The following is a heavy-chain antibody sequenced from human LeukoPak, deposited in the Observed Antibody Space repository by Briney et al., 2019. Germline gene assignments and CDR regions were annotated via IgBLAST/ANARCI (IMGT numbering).Heavy chain of an antibody. V-gene: IGHV1-18*01. CDR1: GYTFTSYG. CDR3: AREVLRHNNWFDP. CDR2: ISAYNGNT. J-gene: IGHJ5*02. D-gene: IGHD1-14*01. Sequence: ASVKVSCKASGYTFTSYGISWVRQAPEQGLEWMGWISAYNGNTNYAQKLQGRVTMTSDTSTSTAYMELRSLRSDDTAVYYCAREVLRHNNWFDPWGQGTLVTVSS.